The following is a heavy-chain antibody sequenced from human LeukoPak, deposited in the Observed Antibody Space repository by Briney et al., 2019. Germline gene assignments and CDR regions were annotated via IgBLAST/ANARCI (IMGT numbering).Heavy chain of an antibody. CDR2: IYNSGST. CDR3: ARVNYGYGMDV. D-gene: IGHD5-24*01. V-gene: IGHV4-31*03. J-gene: IGHJ6*02. CDR1: GGSISSGGYY. Sequence: PSETLSLTCTVSGGSISSGGYYWSWIRQHPGKGLEWIGYIYNSGSTYYNPSLKSRVTISVDTSKNQFSLKLSSVTAADTAVYYCARVNYGYGMDVWGLGTTVTVSS.